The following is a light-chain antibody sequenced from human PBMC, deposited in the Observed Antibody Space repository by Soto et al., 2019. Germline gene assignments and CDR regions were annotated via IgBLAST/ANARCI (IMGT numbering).Light chain of an antibody. J-gene: IGLJ7*01. CDR1: TSNIAGNT. CDR3: ATWDDSLNAAV. Sequence: QSALTQPHSLSGTPGQRVTLSWSGSTSNIAGNTVHWYQHLPETAPKLLIYIDDQRPSGVPDRFSASKSGTSASLAISGLQSEDEADYYCATWDDSLNAAVFGGGTQLTVL. V-gene: IGLV1-44*01. CDR2: IDD.